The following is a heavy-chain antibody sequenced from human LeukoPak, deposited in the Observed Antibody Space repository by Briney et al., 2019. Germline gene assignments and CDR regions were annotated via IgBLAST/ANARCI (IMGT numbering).Heavy chain of an antibody. Sequence: GGSLTLSCPPSGLTFSTYAMSWVRRVPGKGLEWVSSISVDGYSTYYADSVKGRFTISRDNSKNTLYLQMNSLRAEDTALYYCARMGGGTFGDCWGQGTLVTVSS. J-gene: IGHJ4*02. V-gene: IGHV3-23*01. CDR2: ISVDGYST. CDR1: GLTFSTYA. D-gene: IGHD2-15*01. CDR3: ARMGGGTFGDC.